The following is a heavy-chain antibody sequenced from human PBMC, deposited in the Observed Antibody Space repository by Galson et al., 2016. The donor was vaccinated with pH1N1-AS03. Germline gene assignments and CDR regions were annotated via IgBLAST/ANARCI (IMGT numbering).Heavy chain of an antibody. CDR2: ISGDATTT. CDR3: AKEVGSSGWFDACDL. D-gene: IGHD6-19*01. V-gene: IGHV3-74*01. Sequence: SLRLSCAASGFSFSTYWMYWVRQAPGKGLVWLARISGDATTTNYADSVRGRFTISRDNAKNTLHLQMNSLRVEDTANYFCAKEVGSSGWFDACDLWGQGTAVTVSS. CDR1: GFSFSTYW. J-gene: IGHJ3*01.